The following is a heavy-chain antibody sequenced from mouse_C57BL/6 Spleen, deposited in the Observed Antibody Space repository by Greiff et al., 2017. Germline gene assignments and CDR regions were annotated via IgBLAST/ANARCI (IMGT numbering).Heavy chain of an antibody. V-gene: IGHV5-9*01. J-gene: IGHJ2*01. CDR3: ARHDGYYVYFDY. CDR2: ISGGGGNT. D-gene: IGHD2-3*01. CDR1: GFTFSSYT. Sequence: EVMLVESGGGLVKPGGSLTLSCAASGFTFSSYTMSWVRQTPEKRLEWVATISGGGGNTYYPDSVKGRFTISRDNAKNTLYLQMSSLRSEDTALYYCARHDGYYVYFDYWGQGTTLTVSS.